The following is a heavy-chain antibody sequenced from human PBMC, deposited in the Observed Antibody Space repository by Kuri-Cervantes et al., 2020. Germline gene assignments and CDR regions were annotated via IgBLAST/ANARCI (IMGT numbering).Heavy chain of an antibody. CDR2: INSDGSTT. Sequence: GESLKISCAASGFTFSSYWMYWVRQTPGKGLVWVSRINSDGSTTTYADSVMGRFTVSRDNSKNTLYLQMNSLRPEDTALYYCARDGSSTVTTLPYIWGQGTMVTVSS. CDR1: GFTFSSYW. V-gene: IGHV3-74*01. CDR3: ARDGSSTVTTLPYI. D-gene: IGHD4-17*01. J-gene: IGHJ3*02.